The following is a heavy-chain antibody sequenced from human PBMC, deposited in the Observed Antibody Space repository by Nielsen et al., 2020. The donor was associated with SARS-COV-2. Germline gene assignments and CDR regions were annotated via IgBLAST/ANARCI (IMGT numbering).Heavy chain of an antibody. V-gene: IGHV3-74*01. CDR3: ARGDYSGWFYYYGMDV. CDR2: INSDGSST. D-gene: IGHD6-19*01. J-gene: IGHJ6*02. CDR1: GFTFSSYW. Sequence: GESLKISCAASGFTFSSYWMHWVRQAPGKGLVWVSRINSDGSSTSYADPVKGRFTISRDNAKNTLYLQMNSLRAEDTAVYYCARGDYSGWFYYYGMDVWGQGTTVTVSS.